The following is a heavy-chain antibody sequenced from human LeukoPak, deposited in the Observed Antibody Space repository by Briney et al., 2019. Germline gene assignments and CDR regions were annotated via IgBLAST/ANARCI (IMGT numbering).Heavy chain of an antibody. J-gene: IGHJ4*02. D-gene: IGHD6-25*01. CDR3: ARGLGSSGPEDH. V-gene: IGHV4-34*01. CDR1: GGSFSGYY. CDR2: INHSGST. Sequence: SETLSLTCAVYGGSFSGYYWSWIRQPPGKGLEWIGEINHSGSTNYSPSLKSRVTISVDTSKNQFSLKLSSVTAADTAVYYCARGLGSSGPEDHWGQGTLVTVSS.